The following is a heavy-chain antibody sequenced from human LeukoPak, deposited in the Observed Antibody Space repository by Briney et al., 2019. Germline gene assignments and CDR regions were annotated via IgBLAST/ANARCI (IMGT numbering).Heavy chain of an antibody. CDR2: IWYDGSYK. V-gene: IGHV3-33*01. CDR1: GFTFSSYG. CDR3: ARDASGFDY. D-gene: IGHD7-27*01. J-gene: IGHJ4*02. Sequence: GGSLRLSCAASGFTFSSYGMHWVRQAPGKGLEWVAVIWYDGSYKYYADSVKGRFTIPRDNSKNTLYLQMNSLRAEDTAVYYCARDASGFDYWGQGTLVTVSS.